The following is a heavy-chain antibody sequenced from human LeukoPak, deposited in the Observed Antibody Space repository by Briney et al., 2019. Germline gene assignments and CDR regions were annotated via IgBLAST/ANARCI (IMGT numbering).Heavy chain of an antibody. D-gene: IGHD5-12*01. V-gene: IGHV7-4-1*02. Sequence: GASVKVSCKASGYTFTSYAMNWVRQAPGQGLEWMGWINTNTGNPTYAQGFTGRFVFSLDTSVSTAYLQISSLKAEDTAVFYCARDRNIVATFGAFDIWGQGTMVTVSS. J-gene: IGHJ3*02. CDR1: GYTFTSYA. CDR3: ARDRNIVATFGAFDI. CDR2: INTNTGNP.